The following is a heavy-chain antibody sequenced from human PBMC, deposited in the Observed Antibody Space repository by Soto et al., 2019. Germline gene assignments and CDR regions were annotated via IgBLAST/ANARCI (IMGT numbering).Heavy chain of an antibody. Sequence: PGGSLRLSCTASGFTFGDYAMSWVRQAPGKGLEWVGFIRSKAYGGTTEYAASVKGRFTISRDDSKSIAYLQMNSLKTEDTAVYYCTRDGPPHDFWSGYSYYYGMDVWGQGTTVTVSS. D-gene: IGHD3-3*01. V-gene: IGHV3-49*04. CDR3: TRDGPPHDFWSGYSYYYGMDV. CDR1: GFTFGDYA. CDR2: IRSKAYGGTT. J-gene: IGHJ6*02.